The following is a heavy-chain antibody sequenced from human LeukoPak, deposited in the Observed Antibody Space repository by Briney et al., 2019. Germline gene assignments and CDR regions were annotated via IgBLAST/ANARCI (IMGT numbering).Heavy chain of an antibody. CDR3: ARELRYFDW. J-gene: IGHJ4*02. CDR2: ISYDGSNK. D-gene: IGHD3-9*01. CDR1: GFTFSSHA. Sequence: GGSLRLSCAASGFTFSSHAMHWVRQAPGKGLEWVAVISYDGSNKYYADSVKGRFTISRDNSKNTLYLQMNSLRAEDTAVYYCARELRYFDWWGQGTLVTVSS. V-gene: IGHV3-30-3*01.